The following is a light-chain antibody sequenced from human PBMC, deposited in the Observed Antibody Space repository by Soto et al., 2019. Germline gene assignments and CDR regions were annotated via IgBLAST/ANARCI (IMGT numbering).Light chain of an antibody. CDR2: DDT. CDR1: NIGTKS. V-gene: IGLV3-21*02. Sequence: SSELTQPPSVSVAPGQTARISCGGTNIGTKSVNWYQQKPGQAPVVVVYDDTDRPSGIPERLTGSNSGNTATLTIPGVEAGDEADYYCQVWVASSGQGVFGTGTKLTVL. CDR3: QVWVASSGQGV. J-gene: IGLJ1*01.